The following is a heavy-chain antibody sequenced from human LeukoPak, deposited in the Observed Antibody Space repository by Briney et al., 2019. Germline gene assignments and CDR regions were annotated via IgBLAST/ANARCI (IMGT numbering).Heavy chain of an antibody. D-gene: IGHD6-13*01. Sequence: SETLSLTCTVSGGSISSYYWSWIRQPPGKGLEWIGYIYYSGSTNYNPSLKSRVTISVDTSKNQFSLKLSSVTAADTAVYYCARQWYSSSWIDYWGQGTLVTVSS. CDR2: IYYSGST. CDR1: GGSISSYY. J-gene: IGHJ4*02. V-gene: IGHV4-59*08. CDR3: ARQWYSSSWIDY.